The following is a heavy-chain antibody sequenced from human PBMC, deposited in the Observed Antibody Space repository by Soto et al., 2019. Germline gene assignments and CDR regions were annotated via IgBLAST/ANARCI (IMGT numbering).Heavy chain of an antibody. CDR1: GYTFTSYG. CDR3: ARAEAARPHVYYFDY. V-gene: IGHV1-18*01. J-gene: IGHJ4*02. Sequence: QVQLVQSGAEVKKPGASVKVSCKASGYTFTSYGISWVRQAPGQGLEWMGWISAYNGNTNYAQKLQGRVTMNTDTSTSTAYMELRSLRSDDTAVYYCARAEAARPHVYYFDYWGQGTLVTVSS. D-gene: IGHD6-6*01. CDR2: ISAYNGNT.